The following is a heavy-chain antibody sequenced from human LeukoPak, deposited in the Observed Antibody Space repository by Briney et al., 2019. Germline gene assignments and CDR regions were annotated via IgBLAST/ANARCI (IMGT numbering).Heavy chain of an antibody. J-gene: IGHJ4*02. CDR3: AKNIAAPTSPFDY. CDR2: ISGSGGTT. V-gene: IGHV3-23*01. CDR1: GFTYCTYD. D-gene: IGHD6-13*01. Sequence: PGGSLRLFCSASGFTYCTYDMNGLRQAPGKGLEWVSGISGSGGTTYYADSVKGRFTISRDNSKDTLYLQMKYLSAEDTALFYCAKNIAAPTSPFDYWGQGTLVTVSS.